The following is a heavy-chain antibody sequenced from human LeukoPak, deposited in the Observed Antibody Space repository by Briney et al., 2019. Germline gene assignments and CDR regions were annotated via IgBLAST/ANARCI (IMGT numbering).Heavy chain of an antibody. CDR2: IYYTGSP. V-gene: IGHV4-59*08. D-gene: IGHD3-9*01. CDR1: GSSMSDYY. Sequence: SETLSRTCTVSGSSMSDYYWSWIRQPPGKGLEWIGYIYYTGSPNYNPSLKSRVTMSVDTSKNQISLKLSSVTAADSAVYYCVKRVRYFGQNDYWGQGTLVTVSS. CDR3: VKRVRYFGQNDY. J-gene: IGHJ4*02.